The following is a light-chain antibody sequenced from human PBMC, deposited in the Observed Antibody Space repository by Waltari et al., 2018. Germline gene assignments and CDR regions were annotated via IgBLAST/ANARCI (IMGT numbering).Light chain of an antibody. J-gene: IGLJ3*02. CDR3: SSYAGSSTLV. CDR1: SSDVGNYIL. V-gene: IGLV2-23*01. Sequence: QSALTQPASVSASPGQSMTISCTGTSSDVGNYILVSWYQQHPGKAPKRMIYEDTKRPSGVSNRFSGSKSGNTASLTISGLQAEDEADYFCSSYAGSSTLVFGGGTKLTVL. CDR2: EDT.